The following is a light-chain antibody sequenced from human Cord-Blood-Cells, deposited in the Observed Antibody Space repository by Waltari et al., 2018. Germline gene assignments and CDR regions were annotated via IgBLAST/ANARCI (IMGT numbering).Light chain of an antibody. J-gene: IGKJ3*01. V-gene: IGKV3-20*01. Sequence: EIVLTQSPGTLSLSPGERATLLCRASQSVSSSYLAWYQQKPGQAPRLLIYGASSRATGIPDRFSGSGSGTDFTLTISRLEPEDFAVYYCQQYGSSPGFTFGPGTKVDIK. CDR1: QSVSSSY. CDR2: GAS. CDR3: QQYGSSPGFT.